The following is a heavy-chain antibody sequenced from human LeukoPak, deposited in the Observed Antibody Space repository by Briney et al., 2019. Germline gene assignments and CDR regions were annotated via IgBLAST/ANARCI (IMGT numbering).Heavy chain of an antibody. CDR1: GFTFSESW. Sequence: GGSLRLSCAASGFTFSESWMTWVRQVPGQGLEWVAHINHEGGGIQYVDSVKGRFTISRDNAKGSVYLQMNSLRAEDTAIYHCATYINWVAGDVWGQGTTIIVSS. J-gene: IGHJ6*02. CDR2: INHEGGGI. D-gene: IGHD1-1*01. V-gene: IGHV3-7*01. CDR3: ATYINWVAGDV.